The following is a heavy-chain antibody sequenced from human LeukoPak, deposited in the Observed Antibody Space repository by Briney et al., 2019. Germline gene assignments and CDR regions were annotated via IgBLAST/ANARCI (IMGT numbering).Heavy chain of an antibody. CDR1: GFSFSSYS. Sequence: GGSLRLSCAASGFSFSSYSMNWVRQAPGKGLEWVSYISSSSSTIYYADSVKGRFTISRDNAKNSLYLQMKSLRAEDTAVYYCALEWELPDAFDYWGQGNLVTVSS. V-gene: IGHV3-48*01. D-gene: IGHD1-26*01. J-gene: IGHJ4*02. CDR2: ISSSSSTI. CDR3: ALEWELPDAFDY.